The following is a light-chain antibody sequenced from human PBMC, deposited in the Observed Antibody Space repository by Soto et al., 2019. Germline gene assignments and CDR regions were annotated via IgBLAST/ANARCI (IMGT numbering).Light chain of an antibody. V-gene: IGKV3-15*01. CDR1: QSVSSSY. Sequence: ETVMTQSPATLSVSPGERATLSCRASQSVSSSYLAWYQQKPGQAPRILMYDASTRATGISARFSGSGSGTEFTLTISSLQSEDFAVYYCQQYHNWPITFGQGTRLENK. CDR3: QQYHNWPIT. CDR2: DAS. J-gene: IGKJ5*01.